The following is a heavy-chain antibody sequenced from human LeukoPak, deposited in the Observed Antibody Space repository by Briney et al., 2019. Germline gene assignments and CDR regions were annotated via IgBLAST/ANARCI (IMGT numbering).Heavy chain of an antibody. J-gene: IGHJ3*02. CDR1: GGSISSYY. Sequence: SETLSLTCTVSGGSISSYYWGWIRQPPGKGLEWIGSIYYSGSTYYNPSLKSRVTLSLDTSKNQFSLNLSSVTAADTAVYYCARCYYYDRGAFDIWGQGTMVTVSS. CDR2: IYYSGST. CDR3: ARCYYYDRGAFDI. D-gene: IGHD3-22*01. V-gene: IGHV4-39*07.